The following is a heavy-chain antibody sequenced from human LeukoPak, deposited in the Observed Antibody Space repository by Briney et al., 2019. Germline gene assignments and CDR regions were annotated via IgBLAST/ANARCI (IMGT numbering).Heavy chain of an antibody. D-gene: IGHD4-17*01. CDR3: ATSPGSAVTTRWFDP. CDR1: GYSFTSYW. V-gene: IGHV5-51*01. J-gene: IGHJ5*02. Sequence: GESLKISCKGSGYSFTSYWIGWVRQMPGKGLEWMGIIYPGDSDTRYSPSFQGQVTISADKSISTAYLQWSSLKASDTAMYYCATSPGSAVTTRWFDPWGQGTLVTVSS. CDR2: IYPGDSDT.